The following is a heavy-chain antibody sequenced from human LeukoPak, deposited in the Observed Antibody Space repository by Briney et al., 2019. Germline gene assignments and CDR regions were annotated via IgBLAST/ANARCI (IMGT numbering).Heavy chain of an antibody. CDR3: ASKHDYGGNPPGHYFDY. D-gene: IGHD4-23*01. V-gene: IGHV5-51*01. J-gene: IGHJ4*02. Sequence: GESLKISCKGSGYSFTSYWIGWVRQMPGKGLEWMGIIYPGDSDTRYSPSFQGQVTISADKSISTAYLQWSSLKASDTAMYYCASKHDYGGNPPGHYFDYGGQETRVPASS. CDR1: GYSFTSYW. CDR2: IYPGDSDT.